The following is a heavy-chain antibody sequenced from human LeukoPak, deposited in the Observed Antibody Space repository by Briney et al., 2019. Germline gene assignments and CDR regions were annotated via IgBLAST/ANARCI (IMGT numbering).Heavy chain of an antibody. CDR3: ARGYYDILAGYQPFDY. CDR1: GGSISSYY. D-gene: IGHD3-9*01. V-gene: IGHV4-59*01. CDR2: IYYSGST. J-gene: IGHJ4*02. Sequence: PSETLSLTCTVSGGSISSYYWSWIRQPPGKGLEWIGYIYYSGSTNYNPSLKSRVTISVDTSKNQFSLKLSSVTAADTAVYYCARGYYDILAGYQPFDYWGQGTLVTVSS.